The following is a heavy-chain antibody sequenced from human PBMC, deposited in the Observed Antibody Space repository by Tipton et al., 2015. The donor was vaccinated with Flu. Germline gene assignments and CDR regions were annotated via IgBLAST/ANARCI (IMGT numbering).Heavy chain of an antibody. Sequence: AASGFTFSSYSMNWVRQAPGKGLEWVSSISSSSSYIYYADSVKGRFTISRDNAKNSLYLQMNSLRAEDTAVYYCAREMVRGVIITGTYYYSGMDVWGQGTTVTVSS. CDR3: AREMVRGVIITGTYYYSGMDV. CDR2: ISSSSSYI. V-gene: IGHV3-21*01. D-gene: IGHD3-10*01. J-gene: IGHJ6*02. CDR1: GFTFSSYS.